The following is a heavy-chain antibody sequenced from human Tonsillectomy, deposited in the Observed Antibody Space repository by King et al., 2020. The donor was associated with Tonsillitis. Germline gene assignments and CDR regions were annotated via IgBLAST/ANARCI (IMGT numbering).Heavy chain of an antibody. CDR1: GFMFSDFY. V-gene: IGHV3-11*01. CDR2: ISSRDATT. J-gene: IGHJ4*02. Sequence: VQQVESGGGLVKPGGSLRLSCAASGFMFSDFYMSWIRQAPGKGLEWVSYISSRDATTYYADSVKGRFTISRDNAKNSLYLQMNSLRAEDTAVYYCARDTYYSENTYDYWGQGTLVTVSS. CDR3: ARDTYYSENTYDY. D-gene: IGHD3-22*01.